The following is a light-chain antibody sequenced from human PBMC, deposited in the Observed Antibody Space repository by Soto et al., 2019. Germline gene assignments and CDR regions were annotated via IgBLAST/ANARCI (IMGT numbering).Light chain of an antibody. CDR2: YTS. CDR1: QSVSNY. Sequence: EVMLTQSPATLSLSPGEGATLSCRASQSVSNYLAWYQQRPGQAPRLLIYYTSKRATGIPARFSGSGSGTDFTLTISSLEPEDFSVYYCQQRADWPLSFGGGTRWIS. CDR3: QQRADWPLS. V-gene: IGKV3-11*01. J-gene: IGKJ4*01.